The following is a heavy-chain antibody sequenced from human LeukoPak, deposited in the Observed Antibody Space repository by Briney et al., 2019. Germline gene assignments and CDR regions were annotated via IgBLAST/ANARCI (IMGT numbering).Heavy chain of an antibody. V-gene: IGHV4-34*01. CDR2: INHSGST. CDR3: ARRRYGDYISEHYFDY. CDR1: GGSFSGYY. D-gene: IGHD4-17*01. J-gene: IGHJ4*02. Sequence: SETLSLTCAVYGGSFSGYYWSWIRQPPGNGLEWSGEINHSGSTNYNPSPKSRVTISVDTSKNQFSLKLSSVTAADTAVYYCARRRYGDYISEHYFDYWGQGTLVTVSS.